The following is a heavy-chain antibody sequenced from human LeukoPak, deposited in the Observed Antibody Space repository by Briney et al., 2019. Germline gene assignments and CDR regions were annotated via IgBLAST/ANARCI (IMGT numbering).Heavy chain of an antibody. CDR3: ARVPTWDGDYGGY. CDR2: IIPIFGTA. Sequence: SVKVSCKASGGTFSSYAISWVRQAPGQGLEWMGGIIPIFGTANYAQKFQGRVTITADESTSTAYMELSSLRSEDTAVYYCARVPTWDGDYGGYWGQGTLVTVSS. D-gene: IGHD4-17*01. CDR1: GGTFSSYA. J-gene: IGHJ4*02. V-gene: IGHV1-69*13.